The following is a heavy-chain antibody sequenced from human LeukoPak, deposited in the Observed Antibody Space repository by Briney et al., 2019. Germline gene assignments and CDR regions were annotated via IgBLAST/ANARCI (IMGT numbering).Heavy chain of an antibody. J-gene: IGHJ6*02. V-gene: IGHV1-18*01. D-gene: IGHD6-19*01. CDR3: ARPKRGAVAGTRYYYYGMDV. CDR1: GYSFTSYG. Sequence: ASVKVSCKASGYSFTSYGVIWVRQAPGQGLEWMGWISTDNGDTKFAQKFQGRVTLTTDTSTSTGDMELRSLRSDDTAVYYCARPKRGAVAGTRYYYYGMDVWGQGTTVTVSS. CDR2: ISTDNGDT.